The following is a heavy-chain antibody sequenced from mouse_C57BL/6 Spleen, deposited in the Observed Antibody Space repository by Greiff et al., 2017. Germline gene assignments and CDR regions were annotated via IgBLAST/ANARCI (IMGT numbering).Heavy chain of an antibody. V-gene: IGHV1-55*01. CDR1: GYTFTSYW. CDR2: IYPGSGST. D-gene: IGHD3-1*01. J-gene: IGHJ3*01. Sequence: QVHVKQPGAELVKPGASVKMSCKASGYTFTSYWITWVKQRPGQGLEWIGDIYPGSGSTNYNEKFKSKATLTVDTSSSTAYMQLSSLTSEDSAVYDCARYLGLLPAWFAYWGQGTLVTVSA. CDR3: ARYLGLLPAWFAY.